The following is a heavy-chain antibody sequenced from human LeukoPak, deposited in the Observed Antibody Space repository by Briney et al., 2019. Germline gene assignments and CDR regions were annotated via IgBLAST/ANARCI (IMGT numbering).Heavy chain of an antibody. V-gene: IGHV1-69*05. CDR2: IIPIFGTA. CDR1: RGTFSSYA. CDR3: AREMVRGLLDY. D-gene: IGHD3-10*01. J-gene: IGHJ4*02. Sequence: ASVKVSCKASRGTFSSYAISWVRQAPGQGLEWMGGIIPIFGTANYAQKFQGRVTITTDESTSTAYMELSSLRSEDTAVYYCAREMVRGLLDYWGQGTLVTVSS.